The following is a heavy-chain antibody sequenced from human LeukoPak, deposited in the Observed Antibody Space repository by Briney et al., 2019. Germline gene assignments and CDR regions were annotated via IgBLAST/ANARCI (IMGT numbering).Heavy chain of an antibody. J-gene: IGHJ4*02. Sequence: PSETLSLTCTVPGGSVSSGSYYWSWIRQPPGKGLEWIGHISYSGSTHYNPSLKSRVTISVDTSKNHFSLKLSSVTAADTAVYYCARSSGYYSYWGQGTLVTVSS. CDR2: ISYSGST. D-gene: IGHD3-22*01. CDR3: ARSSGYYSY. V-gene: IGHV4-61*03. CDR1: GGSVSSGSYY.